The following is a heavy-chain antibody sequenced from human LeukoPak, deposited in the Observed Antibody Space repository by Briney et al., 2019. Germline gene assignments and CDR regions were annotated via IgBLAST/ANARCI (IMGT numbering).Heavy chain of an antibody. CDR2: IIPIFGTA. D-gene: IGHD1-7*01. CDR1: GGTFSSYA. CDR3: ARDNYAGANWFDP. J-gene: IGHJ5*02. Sequence: SVKVSCKASGGTFSSYAISWVRQAPGQGLEWMGGIIPIFGTANFAQKFQGRVTITTDESTSTAYMELSSLRSEDTAVYYCARDNYAGANWFDPWGQGTLVTVSS. V-gene: IGHV1-69*05.